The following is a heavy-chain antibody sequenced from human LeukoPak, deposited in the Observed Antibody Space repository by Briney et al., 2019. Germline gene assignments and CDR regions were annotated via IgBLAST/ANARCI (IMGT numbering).Heavy chain of an antibody. CDR3: ANRMSF. Sequence: GGSLRLSCAASGVNVSSDYMSWVRQAPGKGLEWVSLIYSGGNPYYADSVKGRLTIYRHNTKNTLYLQMTNLRTEDTAIYYCANRMSFGGPGTLVTVSS. D-gene: IGHD3-10*01. V-gene: IGHV3-53*04. CDR1: GVNVSSDY. CDR2: IYSGGNP. J-gene: IGHJ4*02.